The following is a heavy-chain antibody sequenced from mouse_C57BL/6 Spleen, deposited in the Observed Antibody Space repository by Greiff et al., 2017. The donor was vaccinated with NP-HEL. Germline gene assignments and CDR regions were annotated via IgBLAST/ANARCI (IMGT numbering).Heavy chain of an antibody. Sequence: QVQLQQSGPELVKPGASVKLSCKASGYAFSSSWMNWVKQRPGKGLEWIGRINPGDGGTNYNGKFKGKATLTADKSSSTAYMQLSSLTSEDSAVYFCARGDGYGSCDYWGKGTTLTVSA. CDR2: INPGDGGT. D-gene: IGHD2-3*01. V-gene: IGHV1-82*01. CDR1: GYAFSSSW. J-gene: IGHJ2*01. CDR3: ARGDGYGSCDY.